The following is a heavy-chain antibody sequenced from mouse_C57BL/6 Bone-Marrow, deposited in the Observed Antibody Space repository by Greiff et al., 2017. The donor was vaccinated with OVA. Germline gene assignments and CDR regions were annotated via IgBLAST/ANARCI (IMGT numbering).Heavy chain of an antibody. CDR1: GFTFSDAW. CDR3: TIGGSSYGYFDV. D-gene: IGHD1-1*01. Sequence: EVKLMESGGGLVQPGGSMKLSCAASGFTFSDAWMDWVRQSPEKGLEWVAEIRNKANTHSTYYAESVKGRFTISRDDSKSSVYLQMNSLRAEDTGSYYCTIGGSSYGYFDVWGTGTTVTVSS. CDR2: IRNKANTHST. J-gene: IGHJ1*03. V-gene: IGHV6-6*01.